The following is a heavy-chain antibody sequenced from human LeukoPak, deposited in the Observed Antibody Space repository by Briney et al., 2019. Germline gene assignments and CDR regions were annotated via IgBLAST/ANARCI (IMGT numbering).Heavy chain of an antibody. D-gene: IGHD3-22*01. CDR1: GFTFSSYA. CDR2: ISGSGGST. Sequence: GGSLRLSCAASGFTFSSYAMSWVRQAPGKGLEWVSGISGSGGSTYYADSVKGRFTISRDDSKNTLYLQMNSLRAEDTAVYYCGSSGYYYYFDYWGQGTLVTVSS. CDR3: GSSGYYYYFDY. J-gene: IGHJ4*02. V-gene: IGHV3-23*01.